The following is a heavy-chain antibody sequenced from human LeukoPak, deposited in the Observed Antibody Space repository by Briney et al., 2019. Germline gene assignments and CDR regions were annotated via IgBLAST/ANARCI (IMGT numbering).Heavy chain of an antibody. V-gene: IGHV1-18*01. J-gene: IGHJ6*03. D-gene: IGHD6-6*01. CDR3: ARAVSSSSYYYYYMDV. Sequence: ASVKVSCKASGYTFTSYGISWVRQAPGQGLEWMGWISAYNGNTNYAQKLQGRVTMTTDTSTSTAYMELRSLRSDDTAVYYCARAVSSSSYYYYYMDVWGKGTTVTVSS. CDR2: ISAYNGNT. CDR1: GYTFTSYG.